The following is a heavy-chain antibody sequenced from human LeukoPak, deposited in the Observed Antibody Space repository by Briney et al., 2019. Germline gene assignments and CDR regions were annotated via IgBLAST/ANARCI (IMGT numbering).Heavy chain of an antibody. D-gene: IGHD2-15*01. CDR3: ARGAYCSGGSCYYFDY. CDR1: GFTFSSYW. V-gene: IGHV3-7*01. CDR2: IKQDGSEK. Sequence: GGSLRLSCAASGFTFSSYWMSWVRQAPGKGLEWVANIKQDGSEKYYVDSVKGRFTISRDNAKNSVYLQMNSLRGEDTAVYYCARGAYCSGGSCYYFDYWGQETLVTVSS. J-gene: IGHJ4*02.